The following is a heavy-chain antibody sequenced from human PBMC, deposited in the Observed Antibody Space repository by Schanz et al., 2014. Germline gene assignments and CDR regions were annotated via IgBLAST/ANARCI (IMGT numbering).Heavy chain of an antibody. CDR3: ARAVGATNLDY. Sequence: QVQLQESGPGLVKPSQTLSLTCAVSGGSISSGGYTWSWIRQPPGKGLEWIGYIYYSGSTYYNPSLKSRVTMSLDTSKNQFSLMLTSVNVADTAVYYCARAVGATNLDYWGQGTLVTVSS. CDR1: GGSISSGGYT. J-gene: IGHJ4*02. V-gene: IGHV4-30-4*07. D-gene: IGHD1-26*01. CDR2: IYYSGST.